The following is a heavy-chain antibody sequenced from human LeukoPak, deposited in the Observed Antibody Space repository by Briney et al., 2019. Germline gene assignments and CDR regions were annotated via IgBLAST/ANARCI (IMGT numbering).Heavy chain of an antibody. D-gene: IGHD3-22*01. Sequence: GGSLRLSCAASGFTFSSYAMHWVRQAPGKGLEWVAVISYDGSNKYYADSVKGRFTISRDNSKNTLYLQMNSLRAEDTAVYYCAREVITMIGPGAFDIWGQGTMVTVSS. V-gene: IGHV3-30*04. CDR3: AREVITMIGPGAFDI. J-gene: IGHJ3*02. CDR1: GFTFSSYA. CDR2: ISYDGSNK.